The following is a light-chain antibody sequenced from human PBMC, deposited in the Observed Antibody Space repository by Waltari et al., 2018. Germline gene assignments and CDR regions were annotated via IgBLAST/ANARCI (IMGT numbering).Light chain of an antibody. CDR3: QVWDSNIDHGV. J-gene: IGLJ3*02. V-gene: IGLV3-21*02. CDR2: DNG. CDR1: NIDSYS. Sequence: VLTQPPSLSVAPGQTAKITCGRNNIDSYSVSWYRQKPGQAPVVVLYDNGDRPSGSAGGFSGYTAGNTATRTISRGEAGDEADYYCQVWDSNIDHGVFGGGTKLTVL.